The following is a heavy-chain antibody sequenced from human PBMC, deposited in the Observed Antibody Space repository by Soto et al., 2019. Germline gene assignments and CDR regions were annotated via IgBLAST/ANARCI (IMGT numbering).Heavy chain of an antibody. CDR1: GYIFTNYW. CDR2: IYPGDSDT. Sequence: GETLKISCNASGYIFTNYWIGWVRQMPGKGLEWMGIIYPGDSDTRYSPSFEGQVTISADKSITTAYLQWTSLKASDTAVYYCAKGPWQPPHCFDPWGLGTLVTVSS. V-gene: IGHV5-51*01. J-gene: IGHJ5*02. D-gene: IGHD6-13*01. CDR3: AKGPWQPPHCFDP.